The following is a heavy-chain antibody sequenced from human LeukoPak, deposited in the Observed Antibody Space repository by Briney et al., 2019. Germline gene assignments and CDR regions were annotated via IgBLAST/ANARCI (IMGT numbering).Heavy chain of an antibody. Sequence: PGGSLRLSCAASGFTFSDYYMSWVRQAPGKGLEWVSVIYSGGSTYYADSVKGRFTISRDNSKNTLYLQMNSLRAEDTAVYYCARVNRGVFDYWGQGTLVTVSS. J-gene: IGHJ4*02. D-gene: IGHD3-10*01. CDR1: GFTFSDYY. CDR3: ARVNRGVFDY. CDR2: IYSGGST. V-gene: IGHV3-66*01.